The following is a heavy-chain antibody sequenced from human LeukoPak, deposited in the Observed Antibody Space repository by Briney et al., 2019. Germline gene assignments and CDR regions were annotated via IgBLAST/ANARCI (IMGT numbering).Heavy chain of an antibody. V-gene: IGHV3-48*02. CDR2: ISSSSSTI. D-gene: IGHD4-17*01. Sequence: GGSLRLSCAASGFTFSGYSMNWVRQAPGKGLEWVSYISSSSSTIYYADSVKGRFTISRDIAKNSLYLQMNSLRDEDTAVYYCARDSYGDYYFGCWGQGTLVTVSS. J-gene: IGHJ4*02. CDR1: GFTFSGYS. CDR3: ARDSYGDYYFGC.